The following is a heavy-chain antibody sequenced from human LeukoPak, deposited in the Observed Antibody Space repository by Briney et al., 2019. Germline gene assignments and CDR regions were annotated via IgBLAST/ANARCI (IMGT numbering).Heavy chain of an antibody. J-gene: IGHJ4*02. V-gene: IGHV1-18*01. CDR3: ARAGHWYSSSWSPD. CDR2: ISAYNGNT. Sequence: EASVKVSCKASGYTFTSYGISWVRQAPGQGLEWKGWISAYNGNTNYAQKLQGRVTMTTDTSTSTAYMELRSLRSDDTAVYYCARAGHWYSSSWSPDWGQGTLVTVSS. D-gene: IGHD6-13*01. CDR1: GYTFTSYG.